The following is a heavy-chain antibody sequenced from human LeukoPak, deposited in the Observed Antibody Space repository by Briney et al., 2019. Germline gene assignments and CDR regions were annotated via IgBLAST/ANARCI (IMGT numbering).Heavy chain of an antibody. Sequence: PGRSLRLSCAASGFTFSNYAMNWVRQAPGKGLEWVSSISGSSTYIYYADSVKGRFTISRDNAKNSLYLQINSLGAEDTAIYYCARRGYYDSSGYDYWGQGTLVTVSS. V-gene: IGHV3-21*01. CDR3: ARRGYYDSSGYDY. D-gene: IGHD3-22*01. CDR1: GFTFSNYA. J-gene: IGHJ4*02. CDR2: ISGSSTYI.